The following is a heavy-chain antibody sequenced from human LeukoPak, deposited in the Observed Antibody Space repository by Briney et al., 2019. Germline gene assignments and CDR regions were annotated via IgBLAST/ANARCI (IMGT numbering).Heavy chain of an antibody. J-gene: IGHJ4*02. D-gene: IGHD3-3*01. V-gene: IGHV1-2*06. CDR1: GYTFTGYY. CDR2: INPNSGGT. Sequence: GASVKVSCKASGYTFTGYYMHWVRQAPGQGLEWMGRINPNSGGTNYAQKFQGRVTMTRDTSISTAYMELSRLRSDDTAVYYCASRGKSPYYDFWSGGPSDYWGQGTLVTVSS. CDR3: ASRGKSPYYDFWSGGPSDY.